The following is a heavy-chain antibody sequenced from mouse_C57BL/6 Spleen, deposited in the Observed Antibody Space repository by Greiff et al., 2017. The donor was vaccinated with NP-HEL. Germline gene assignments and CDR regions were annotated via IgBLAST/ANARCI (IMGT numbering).Heavy chain of an antibody. Sequence: QVQLQQSGAELVKPGASVKMSCKASGYTFTSYWITWVKQRPGQGLEWIGDIYPGSGSTNYNEKFKSKATLTVDTSSSTAYMQLSSLTSEDSAVYYCARGGLYYGNYGAYWGQGTLVTVSA. CDR1: GYTFTSYW. CDR3: ARGGLYYGNYGAY. CDR2: IYPGSGST. D-gene: IGHD2-1*01. J-gene: IGHJ3*01. V-gene: IGHV1-55*01.